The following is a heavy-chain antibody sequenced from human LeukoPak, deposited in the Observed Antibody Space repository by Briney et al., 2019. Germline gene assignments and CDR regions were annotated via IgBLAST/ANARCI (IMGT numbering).Heavy chain of an antibody. CDR2: ISYDGSNK. D-gene: IGHD5-12*01. J-gene: IGHJ4*02. V-gene: IGHV3-30*18. CDR1: GFTFSSYG. CDR3: AKLGPNSGYDKSTLNY. Sequence: GGSLRLSCAASGFTFSSYGMHWVRQAPGKGLKWVAVISYDGSNKYYADSVKGRFTISRDNSKNTLYLQMNSLRAEDTAVYYCAKLGPNSGYDKSTLNYWGQGTLVTVSS.